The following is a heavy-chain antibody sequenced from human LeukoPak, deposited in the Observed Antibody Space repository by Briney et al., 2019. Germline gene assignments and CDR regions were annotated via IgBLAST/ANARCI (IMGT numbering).Heavy chain of an antibody. V-gene: IGHV3-30*02. CDR3: ARRSGIAVAGAFDY. CDR2: IRYDGSNK. CDR1: GFTFSSYG. D-gene: IGHD6-19*01. Sequence: PGGSLRLSCAASGFTFSSYGMHWVRQAPGKGLEWVAFIRYDGSNKYYAHSLKGRFTISRDNSKNTLYLQMNSLRAEDTAVYYCARRSGIAVAGAFDYWGQGTLVTVSS. J-gene: IGHJ4*02.